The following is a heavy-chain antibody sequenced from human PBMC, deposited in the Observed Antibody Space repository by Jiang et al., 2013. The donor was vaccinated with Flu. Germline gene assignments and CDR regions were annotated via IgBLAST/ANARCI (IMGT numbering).Heavy chain of an antibody. D-gene: IGHD2-2*01. CDR3: ARDRIGVPAAVY. Sequence: YGISWVRQAPGQGLEWMGWISAYNGNTNYAQKLQGRVTMTTDTSTSTAYMELRSLRSDDTAVYYCARDRIGVPAAVYWGQGTLVTVSS. CDR2: ISAYNGNT. CDR1: YG. J-gene: IGHJ4*02. V-gene: IGHV1-18*01.